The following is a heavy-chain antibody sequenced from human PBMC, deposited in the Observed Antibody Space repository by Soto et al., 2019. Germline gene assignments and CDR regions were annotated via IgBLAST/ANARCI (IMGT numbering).Heavy chain of an antibody. CDR1: GFTFSNYA. D-gene: IGHD2-2*01. CDR3: AKVPQLRFEYYYGMYV. J-gene: IGHJ6*02. V-gene: IGHV3-23*01. CDR2: ITDSGGTT. Sequence: XXSLSLSFAASGFTFSNYAMRWVPQAPGKGLEWVSTITDSGGTTYYADSVKGRFTISRDNSKNTLNLQMNSLRVEDTALYYCAKVPQLRFEYYYGMYVWGQGTTVTVSS.